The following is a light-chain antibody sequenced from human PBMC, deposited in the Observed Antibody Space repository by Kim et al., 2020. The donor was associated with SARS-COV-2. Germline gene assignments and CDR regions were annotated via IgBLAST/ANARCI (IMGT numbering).Light chain of an antibody. J-gene: IGLJ2*01. CDR1: SGHSSYI. CDR3: ETWDSNPDVV. CDR2: LEGSGSY. Sequence: QLVLTQSSSASASLGSSVKLTCTLSSGHSSYIIAWHQQQPGKAPRYLMKLEGSGSYNKGSGVPDRFSGSSSGADRYLTISNLQSEDEADYYCETWDSNPDVVFGGGTQLTVL. V-gene: IGLV4-60*03.